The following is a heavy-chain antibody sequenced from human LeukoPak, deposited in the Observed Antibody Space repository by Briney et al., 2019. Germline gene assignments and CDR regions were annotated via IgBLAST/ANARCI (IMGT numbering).Heavy chain of an antibody. D-gene: IGHD2-15*01. CDR2: ISYDGSNK. CDR3: VMSMGYLSSDFDY. Sequence: GGSLRLSCVASGFIFGDYWMRWVRQAPGKGLEWVAVISYDGSNKYYADSVKGRFTISRDNSKNTLYLQMNSLRAEDTAVYYCVMSMGYLSSDFDYWGQGTLVTVSS. J-gene: IGHJ4*02. CDR1: GFIFGDYW. V-gene: IGHV3-30-3*01.